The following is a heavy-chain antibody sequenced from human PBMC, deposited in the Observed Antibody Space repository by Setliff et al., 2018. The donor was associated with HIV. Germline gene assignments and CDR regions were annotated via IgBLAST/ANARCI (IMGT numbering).Heavy chain of an antibody. D-gene: IGHD5-12*01. CDR1: GDSIRGYY. Sequence: SETLSXTCTVSGDSIRGYYWSWIRQPPGKGLEWMGYVFYTGFAAYNPSLKSRLTISVDTSKSQFSLTLTSVTAADTAVYYCARQMPIPGIAITPVDYWGQGALVTVSS. CDR2: VFYTGFA. CDR3: ARQMPIPGIAITPVDY. V-gene: IGHV4-59*08. J-gene: IGHJ4*02.